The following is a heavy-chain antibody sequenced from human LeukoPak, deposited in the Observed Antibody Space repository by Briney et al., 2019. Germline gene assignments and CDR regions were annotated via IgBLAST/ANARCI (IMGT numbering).Heavy chain of an antibody. J-gene: IGHJ5*02. CDR3: ARGTQFGSTHWFDP. Sequence: PGGSLRLSCAASGFTFSDYYMSWIRQAPGKGLEWVSYISSSGSTTTYADSVKGRFTISRDNSKNTLYLQMNSLRAEDTAVYYCARGTQFGSTHWFDPWGQGTLVTVSS. D-gene: IGHD3-16*01. V-gene: IGHV3-11*01. CDR1: GFTFSDYY. CDR2: ISSSGSTT.